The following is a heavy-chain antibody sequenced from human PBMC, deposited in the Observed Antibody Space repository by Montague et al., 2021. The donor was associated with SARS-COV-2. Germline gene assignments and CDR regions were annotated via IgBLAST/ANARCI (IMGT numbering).Heavy chain of an antibody. CDR2: ISHSGST. D-gene: IGHD3-9*01. J-gene: IGHJ5*02. Sequence: SETLSLTCAVYGGSFSGYYWSWIRQPPGKGLEWIGEISHSGSTKYNPSLKSRVTISVDTSKNQFSLKLSSVTAADTAVYYCARERYSFSLTRGSTWFDPWGQGTLVTVSS. CDR3: ARERYSFSLTRGSTWFDP. CDR1: GGSFSGYY. V-gene: IGHV4-34*01.